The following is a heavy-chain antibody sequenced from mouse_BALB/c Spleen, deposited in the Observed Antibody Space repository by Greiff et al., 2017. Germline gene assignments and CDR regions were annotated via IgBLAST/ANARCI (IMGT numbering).Heavy chain of an antibody. CDR1: GFTFSSFG. D-gene: IGHD4-1*01. V-gene: IGHV5-17*02. J-gene: IGHJ3*01. CDR2: ISSGSSTI. CDR3: ARSSNWDWFAY. Sequence: EVKVEESGGGLVQPGGSRKLSCAASGFTFSSFGMHWVRQAPEKGLEWVAYISSGSSTIYYADTVKGRFTISRDNPKNTLFLQMTSLRSEDTAMYYCARSSNWDWFAYWGQGTLVTVSA.